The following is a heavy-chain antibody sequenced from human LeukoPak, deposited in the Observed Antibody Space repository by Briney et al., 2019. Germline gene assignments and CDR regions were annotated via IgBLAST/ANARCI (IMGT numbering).Heavy chain of an antibody. CDR1: GYTFTSYG. Sequence: ASVKVSCKASGYTFTSYGISWVRQAPGQGLEWMGWISAYNDNTNYAQKLQGRVTMTTDTSTSTAYMELRSLRSGDTAVYYCARVRGYCSSTSCLDAFDIWGQGTMVTVSS. J-gene: IGHJ3*02. CDR2: ISAYNDNT. CDR3: ARVRGYCSSTSCLDAFDI. V-gene: IGHV1-18*01. D-gene: IGHD2-2*01.